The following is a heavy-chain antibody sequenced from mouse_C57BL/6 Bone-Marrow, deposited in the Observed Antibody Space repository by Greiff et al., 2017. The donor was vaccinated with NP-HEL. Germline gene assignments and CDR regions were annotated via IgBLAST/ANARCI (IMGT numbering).Heavy chain of an antibody. V-gene: IGHV14-2*01. J-gene: IGHJ4*01. CDR1: GFNIKDYY. Sequence: EVQLQQSGAELVKPGASVKLSCTASGFNIKDYYMHWVKQRTEQGLEWIGRIDPEDGETKYAPKFQGKATITADTSSNTAYLQLISLTSEDTAVYYCLGGTTVVAEAMDYWGQGTSVTVSS. CDR2: IDPEDGET. D-gene: IGHD1-1*01. CDR3: LGGTTVVAEAMDY.